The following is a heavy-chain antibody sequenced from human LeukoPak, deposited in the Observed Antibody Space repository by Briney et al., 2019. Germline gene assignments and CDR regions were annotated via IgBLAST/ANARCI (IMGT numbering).Heavy chain of an antibody. Sequence: GASVKVSCKASGGTFSSYAISWVRQAPGQGVEWMGRIIPILGIANYAQKFQGRVTITADKSTSTAYMELSSLRSEDTAVYYCARDRLHDTGYRYGDKYFDYWGQGTLVTVSS. CDR2: IIPILGIA. J-gene: IGHJ4*02. V-gene: IGHV1-69*04. CDR3: ARDRLHDTGYRYGDKYFDY. CDR1: GGTFSSYA. D-gene: IGHD5-18*01.